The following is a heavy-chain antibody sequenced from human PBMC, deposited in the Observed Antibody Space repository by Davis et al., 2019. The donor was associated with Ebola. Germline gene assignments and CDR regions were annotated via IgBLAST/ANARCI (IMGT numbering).Heavy chain of an antibody. CDR1: GGSFSGYY. Sequence: MPSETLSLTCAVYGGSFSGYYWSWIRQPPGKGLEWIGEINHSGSTNYNPSLKSRVTISVDTSKNQFSLKLSSVTAADTAVYYCARALNLNWFDPWGQGTLVTVSS. CDR3: ARALNLNWFDP. J-gene: IGHJ5*02. D-gene: IGHD1-14*01. CDR2: INHSGST. V-gene: IGHV4-34*01.